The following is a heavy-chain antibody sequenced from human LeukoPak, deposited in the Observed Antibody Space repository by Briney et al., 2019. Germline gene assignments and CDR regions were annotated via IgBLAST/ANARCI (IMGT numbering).Heavy chain of an antibody. J-gene: IGHJ6*03. CDR1: GFTFSSYS. V-gene: IGHV3-48*04. CDR3: ARDPYSGNYGNYYYYYMDV. D-gene: IGHD1-26*01. CDR2: ISSSSSTI. Sequence: GGSLRLSCAASGFTFSSYSMNWVRQAPGKGLEWVSYISSSSSTIYYADSVKGRFTISRDNAKDSLYLQMNSLGPEDTAVYYCARDPYSGNYGNYYYYYMDVWGKGTTVTISS.